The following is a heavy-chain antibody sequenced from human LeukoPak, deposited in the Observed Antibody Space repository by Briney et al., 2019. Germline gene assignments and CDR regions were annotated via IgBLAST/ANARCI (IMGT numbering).Heavy chain of an antibody. J-gene: IGHJ5*02. CDR3: ARDEGSYWFDP. V-gene: IGHV4-39*07. Sequence: SETLSLTCIVSGGSMSSSTYYWGWIRQPPGKGLEWIGTIYYSGSTYYNPSLKSRVTISVDTSKNQFSLKLSSVTAADTAVYYCARDEGSYWFDPWGQGTLVIVSS. CDR1: GGSMSSSTYY. CDR2: IYYSGST.